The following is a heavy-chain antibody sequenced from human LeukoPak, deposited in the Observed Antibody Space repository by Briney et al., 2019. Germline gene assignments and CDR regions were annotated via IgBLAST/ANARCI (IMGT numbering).Heavy chain of an antibody. CDR1: GFHYRNYW. CDR3: ARGSYYDTSGYVNLYFDL. Sequence: QPGGALRLSCAASGFHYRNYWMSWVDQAPGKGLEGVASLMQGGYEKYYVDSVKGRFTISRDNATNSLYLQMNSLRAEDTTLYYCARGSYYDTSGYVNLYFDLWGRGTLLTVSS. J-gene: IGHJ2*01. CDR2: LMQGGYEK. D-gene: IGHD3-22*01. V-gene: IGHV3-7*01.